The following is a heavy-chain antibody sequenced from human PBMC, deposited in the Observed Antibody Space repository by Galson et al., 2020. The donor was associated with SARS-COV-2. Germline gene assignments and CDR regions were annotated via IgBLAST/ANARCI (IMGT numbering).Heavy chain of an antibody. Sequence: SETLSLTCTVSGGSIRGYYWNWIRQAAGKGLEWVGRLYPTGSYNYNPSLTSRLTMSVDTSKNQISLKLNSVTAADTAIYYCARDMGNSNYDGAFDMWGQGTMVTVSS. V-gene: IGHV4-4*07. J-gene: IGHJ3*02. CDR3: ARDMGNSNYDGAFDM. CDR1: GGSIRGYY. CDR2: LYPTGSY. D-gene: IGHD4-4*01.